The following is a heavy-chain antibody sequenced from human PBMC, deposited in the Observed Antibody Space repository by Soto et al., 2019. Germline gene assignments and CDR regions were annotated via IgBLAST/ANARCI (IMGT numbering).Heavy chain of an antibody. CDR1: GFTVSNYY. CDR3: EIGHESMMVTAPDY. CDR2: IYDDGRI. Sequence: EVQLVESGGGLIQPGGSLRLSCAASGFTVSNYYMSWVRQAPVKGLEWVSVIYDDGRIYYEDSVKGRFTISRDNSKNTLYLQMNSLRAADTAVYYCEIGHESMMVTAPDYWGQGTLVTVSS. D-gene: IGHD2-21*02. V-gene: IGHV3-53*01. J-gene: IGHJ4*02.